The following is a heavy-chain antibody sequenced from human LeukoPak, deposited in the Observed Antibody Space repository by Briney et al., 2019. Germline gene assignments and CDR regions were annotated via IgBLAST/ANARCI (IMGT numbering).Heavy chain of an antibody. D-gene: IGHD2-21*02. V-gene: IGHV3-11*03. CDR3: ASRALAYCGGDCQWYYFDY. Sequence: PGGSLRLSCAASGFSFSDYYMTWIRQAPGKGLEWVSYISPSTTHTPYAASVKGRFTISRDNAENSLYLQMDSLRAEDTALYYCASRALAYCGGDCQWYYFDYWGQGSLVTVSS. J-gene: IGHJ4*02. CDR2: ISPSTTHT. CDR1: GFSFSDYY.